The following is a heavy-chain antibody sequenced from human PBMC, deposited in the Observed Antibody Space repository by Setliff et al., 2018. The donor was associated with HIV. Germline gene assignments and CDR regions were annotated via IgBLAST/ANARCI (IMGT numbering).Heavy chain of an antibody. CDR3: ARQNYDGNSWDI. V-gene: IGHV3-7*03. J-gene: IGHJ3*02. CDR1: GFTFSSYW. Sequence: GSLRLSCAASGFTFSSYWMSWIRQAPGKGLEWVANIKQDGSEKYYVDSVKGRFTISRDNAKNSLYLQMNSLRAEDTAVYYCARQNYDGNSWDIWGQGTMVTVSS. D-gene: IGHD5-12*01. CDR2: IKQDGSEK.